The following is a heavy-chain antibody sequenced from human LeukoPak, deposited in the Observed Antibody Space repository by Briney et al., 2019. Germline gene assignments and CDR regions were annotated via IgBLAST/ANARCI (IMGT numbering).Heavy chain of an antibody. CDR3: AKVPSGSYYHPNYFDY. D-gene: IGHD1-26*01. J-gene: IGHJ4*02. CDR1: GFTFSSYA. CDR2: ISGSGGST. Sequence: RTGGSLRLSCAASGFTFSSYAMSWVRQAPGKGLEWVSAISGSGGSTYYADSVKGRFTISRDNSKNTLYLQMNSLRAEDTAVYYCAKVPSGSYYHPNYFDYWGQGTLVTVSS. V-gene: IGHV3-23*01.